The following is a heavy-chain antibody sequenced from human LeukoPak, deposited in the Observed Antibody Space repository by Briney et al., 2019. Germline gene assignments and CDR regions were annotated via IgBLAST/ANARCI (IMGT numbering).Heavy chain of an antibody. J-gene: IGHJ4*02. D-gene: IGHD4-17*01. CDR3: ARDYGAQRALDY. Sequence: GGSLRLSCAASGFTFSSYWVNWVRQAPGKGLEWVAKIKQDGSEKYYVDSVKGRFTISRDNAKNSLYLQMNSLRAEDTAVYHCARDYGAQRALDYWGQGTLVTVSS. V-gene: IGHV3-7*05. CDR1: GFTFSSYW. CDR2: IKQDGSEK.